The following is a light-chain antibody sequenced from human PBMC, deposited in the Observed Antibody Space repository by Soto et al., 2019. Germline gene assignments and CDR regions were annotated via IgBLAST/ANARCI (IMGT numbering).Light chain of an antibody. V-gene: IGKV3-15*01. CDR3: QQYNNWVT. CDR2: GAS. J-gene: IGKJ4*01. Sequence: EIVMTQSPVTLSVSPGERATLSCRASQSVSSNLVWYQQKPGQAPRLLIYGASTRATGIPARFSGSGSGTEFTLTISSLQSEDFAVYYCQQYNNWVTFGGRTKVEIK. CDR1: QSVSSN.